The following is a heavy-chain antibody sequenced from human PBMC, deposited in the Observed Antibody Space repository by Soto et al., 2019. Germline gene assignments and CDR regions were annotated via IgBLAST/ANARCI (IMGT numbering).Heavy chain of an antibody. CDR2: IYYSGST. V-gene: IGHV4-59*01. CDR3: ARERHSGNYGMDV. Sequence: SETLSLTCTVSGGSINNYYWSWIRQPPGKGLEWIGYIYYSGSTNYNPSLKSRVNISVDTSKNQVSLNLNSVTAADTAVYYCARERHSGNYGMDVWGLGTTVTVSS. CDR1: GGSINNYY. J-gene: IGHJ6*02. D-gene: IGHD6-19*01.